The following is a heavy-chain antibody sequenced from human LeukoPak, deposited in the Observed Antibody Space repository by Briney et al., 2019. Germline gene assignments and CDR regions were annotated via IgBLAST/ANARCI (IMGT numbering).Heavy chain of an antibody. J-gene: IGHJ3*02. CDR1: GVSFSGYY. D-gene: IGHD6-19*01. CDR3: ARGRFQWLVPRGAFDI. Sequence: SETLSLTCAVYGVSFSGYYWSWIRQPPGKGLEWIGEINHSGSTNYNPSLKSRVTISVDTSKNQFSLKLSSVTAADTAVYYCARGRFQWLVPRGAFDIWGQGTMVTVSS. V-gene: IGHV4-34*01. CDR2: INHSGST.